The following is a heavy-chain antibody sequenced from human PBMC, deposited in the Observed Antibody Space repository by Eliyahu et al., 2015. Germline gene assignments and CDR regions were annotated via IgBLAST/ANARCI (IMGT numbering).Heavy chain of an antibody. Sequence: QVQLVQSXAEVKKPGASVXVSCKASGYTFTSYDINWVRQATGQGLEWMGWMNPNSGNTGYAQKFQGRVTMTRNTSISTAYMELSSLRSEDTAVYYCARGKLRFPLYYYGMDVWGQGTTVTVSS. J-gene: IGHJ6*02. V-gene: IGHV1-8*01. CDR2: MNPNSGNT. CDR1: GYTFTSYD. CDR3: ARGKLRFPLYYYGMDV. D-gene: IGHD3-3*01.